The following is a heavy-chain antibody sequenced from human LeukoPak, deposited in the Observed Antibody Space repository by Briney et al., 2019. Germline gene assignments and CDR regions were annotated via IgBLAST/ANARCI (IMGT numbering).Heavy chain of an antibody. J-gene: IGHJ4*02. CDR1: GFTFSGHN. Sequence: QAGGSLRLSCAASGFTFSGHNMNWVRQAPGKGLEWVSYISSAGDTIYYADSVKGRFTISRDDAKNTLYLQMNSLRAEDTAVYYCARASSQYCSGGSCGYFDYWGQGTLVTVSS. V-gene: IGHV3-48*01. D-gene: IGHD2-15*01. CDR2: ISSAGDTI. CDR3: ARASSQYCSGGSCGYFDY.